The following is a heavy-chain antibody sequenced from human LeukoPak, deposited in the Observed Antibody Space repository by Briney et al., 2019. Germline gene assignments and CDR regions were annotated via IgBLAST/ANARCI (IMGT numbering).Heavy chain of an antibody. CDR1: GFTFSSYA. CDR3: AKRMVGATSYYYYMDV. Sequence: QSGGSLRLSCAASGFTFSSYAMSWVRQAPGKGLEWVSAISGSGGSTYYADSVKGRFTISRDNSKNTLYLQMNSLRAEDTAVYYCAKRMVGATSYYYYMDVWGNGTTVTVSS. J-gene: IGHJ6*03. CDR2: ISGSGGST. D-gene: IGHD1-26*01. V-gene: IGHV3-23*01.